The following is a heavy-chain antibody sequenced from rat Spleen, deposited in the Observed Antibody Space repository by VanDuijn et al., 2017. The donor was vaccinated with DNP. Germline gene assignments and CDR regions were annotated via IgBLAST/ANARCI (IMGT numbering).Heavy chain of an antibody. D-gene: IGHD4-3*01. Sequence: EVQLVESGGDLVQPGRSLKLSCVASRFTFNNFWMTWFRQVPGKGLEWIASISSSGGRTYYPESVKGRFTISRENAKNTLSLQMNSLRSEDTATYYCASWGIRAYYFDPWGQGVMVTVSS. V-gene: IGHV5-31*01. CDR2: ISSSGGRT. CDR1: RFTFNNFW. J-gene: IGHJ2*01. CDR3: ASWGIRAYYFDP.